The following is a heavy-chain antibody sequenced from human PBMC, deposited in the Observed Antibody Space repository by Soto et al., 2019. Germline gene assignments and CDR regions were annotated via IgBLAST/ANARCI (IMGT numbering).Heavy chain of an antibody. CDR3: AREGTTVDSYYYYGMDV. Sequence: QVQLQESGPGLVKPSETLSLTCTVSGGSISSYYWSWIRQPPGKGLEWIGYIYYSGSTNYNPSLPSRVTISVNTSKTQFSLKLSFVTAADTAVYYCAREGTTVDSYYYYGMDVWGQGTTVTVSS. CDR2: IYYSGST. V-gene: IGHV4-59*01. CDR1: GGSISSYY. J-gene: IGHJ6*02. D-gene: IGHD1-1*01.